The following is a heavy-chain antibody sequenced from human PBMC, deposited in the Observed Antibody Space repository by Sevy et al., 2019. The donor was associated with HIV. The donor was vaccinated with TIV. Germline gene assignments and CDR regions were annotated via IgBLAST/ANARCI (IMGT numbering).Heavy chain of an antibody. V-gene: IGHV4-34*01. J-gene: IGHJ4*02. CDR1: GGSFSGYY. Sequence: SETLSLTCAVYGGSFSGYYWTWIRQPPGKGLEWIGEIMPGGITNYNPSLKSRVTISIDTSKNQFSLKVKSVTAADTAIYYRARGQWEHPFWGQGTQVTVSS. D-gene: IGHD1-26*01. CDR3: ARGQWEHPF. CDR2: IMPGGIT.